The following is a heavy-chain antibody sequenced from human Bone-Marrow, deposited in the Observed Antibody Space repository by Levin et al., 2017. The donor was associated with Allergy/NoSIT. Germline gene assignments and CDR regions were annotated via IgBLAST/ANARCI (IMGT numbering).Heavy chain of an antibody. V-gene: IGHV1-8*01. CDR2: MNPNSGNT. CDR3: ARGLGYCSSVT. Sequence: GGSLRLSCKASGYTFTSYDINWVRQATGQGLEWMGWMNPNSGNTGYAQKFQGRVTMTRNTSISTAYMELSSLRSEDTAVYYCARGLGYCSSVTWGQGTLVTVSS. J-gene: IGHJ4*02. CDR1: GYTFTSYD. D-gene: IGHD2-2*01.